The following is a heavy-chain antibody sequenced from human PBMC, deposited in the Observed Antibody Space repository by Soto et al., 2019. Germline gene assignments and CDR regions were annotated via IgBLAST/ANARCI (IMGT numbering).Heavy chain of an antibody. D-gene: IGHD1-26*01. J-gene: IGHJ5*02. V-gene: IGHV4-39*01. CDR3: ATQEVGGSYVYAFDP. CDR2: IYYSGST. CDR1: GGSISSSNYY. Sequence: QLQLQESGPGLVKPSETLSLTCTVSGGSISSSNYYWGWIRQPPGKGLEWIGSIYYSGSTYYNPSRKCRVTISVDTSKNQFSLKLSSVTAADTAVYYCATQEVGGSYVYAFDPWGQGTLVTVSS.